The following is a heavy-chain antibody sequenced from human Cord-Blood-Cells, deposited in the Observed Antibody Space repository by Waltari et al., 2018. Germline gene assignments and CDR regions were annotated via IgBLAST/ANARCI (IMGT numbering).Heavy chain of an antibody. D-gene: IGHD2-15*01. J-gene: IGHJ4*02. CDR1: GGSFSGYY. CDR3: AGAVVVLNY. Sequence: QVQLQQWGAGLLKPSETLSLTCAVYGGSFSGYYWSWIRQPPGKGLEWIGEINISGITNYNPSLKGRVTISVATSKNQFSLKLSSVTAADTAVYYCAGAVVVLNYWGQGTLVTVSS. V-gene: IGHV4-34*01. CDR2: INISGIT.